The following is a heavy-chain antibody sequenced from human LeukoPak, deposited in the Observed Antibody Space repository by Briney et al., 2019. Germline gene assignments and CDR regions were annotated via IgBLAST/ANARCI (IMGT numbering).Heavy chain of an antibody. J-gene: IGHJ3*02. CDR1: GFTFSDYY. Sequence: GGSLRLSCAASGFTFSDYYMSWIRQAPGKGLEWVSYISSSGSTIYYADSVKGRFTISRDNAKNSLYLQMNSLRAEDTAVYYCARYRPLWFGGFYAFDIWGQGTMVTVSS. V-gene: IGHV3-11*01. CDR2: ISSSGSTI. CDR3: ARYRPLWFGGFYAFDI. D-gene: IGHD3-10*01.